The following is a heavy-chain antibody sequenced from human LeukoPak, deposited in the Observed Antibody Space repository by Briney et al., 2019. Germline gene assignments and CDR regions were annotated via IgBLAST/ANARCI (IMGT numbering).Heavy chain of an antibody. CDR3: ARAGYDYVWGSYRQHAFDI. Sequence: SETLSLTCAVYGGSFSGYYWSWIRQPPGKGLEWIGEINHSGSTNYNPSLKNRVTISVDTSKNQFSLKLSSVTAADTAVHYCARAGYDYVWGSYRQHAFDIWGQGTMVTVSS. V-gene: IGHV4-34*01. D-gene: IGHD3-16*02. CDR1: GGSFSGYY. J-gene: IGHJ3*02. CDR2: INHSGST.